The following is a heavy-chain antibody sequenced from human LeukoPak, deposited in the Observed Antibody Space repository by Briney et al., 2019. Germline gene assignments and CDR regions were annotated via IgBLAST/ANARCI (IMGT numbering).Heavy chain of an antibody. D-gene: IGHD2/OR15-2a*01. Sequence: GGSLRLSCAFSGFTASGFTFSRNSMSWVRQAPGKGLDWVASIREDGSEKYYVDSVKGRFTVSRDNAKNSLYLQMNSLRAEDTAVYYCARHNKRFDPWGQGTLVTVSS. CDR3: ARHNKRFDP. CDR2: IREDGSEK. J-gene: IGHJ5*02. V-gene: IGHV3-7*04. CDR1: GFTFSRNS.